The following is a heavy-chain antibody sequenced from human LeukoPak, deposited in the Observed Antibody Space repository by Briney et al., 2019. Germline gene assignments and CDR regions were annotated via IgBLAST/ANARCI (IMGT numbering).Heavy chain of an antibody. Sequence: GGSLRLSCEASVFTFSDSAIHWVRQAPGKGLEWVGRIRNRANNYATVYSASVEGRFSMSRDDSKNTAYLRMNSLKTEDTAIYYCSGYDYGMDVWGQGTTVTVSS. CDR2: IRNRANNYAT. CDR3: SGYDYGMDV. CDR1: VFTFSDSA. J-gene: IGHJ6*02. V-gene: IGHV3-73*01.